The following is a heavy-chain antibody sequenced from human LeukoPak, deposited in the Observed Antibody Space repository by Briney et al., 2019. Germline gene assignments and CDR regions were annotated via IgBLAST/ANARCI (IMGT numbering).Heavy chain of an antibody. V-gene: IGHV4-59*08. CDR3: ARGLGWELLRDAFDI. CDR1: GFTFSTYS. J-gene: IGHJ3*02. D-gene: IGHD1-26*01. Sequence: GSLRLSCAASGFTFSTYSMNWVRQAPGKGLEWLGYIYYSGSTYYNPSLKSRVTISVDTSKNQFSLKLSSVTAADTAVYYCARGLGWELLRDAFDIWGQGTMVTVSS. CDR2: IYYSGST.